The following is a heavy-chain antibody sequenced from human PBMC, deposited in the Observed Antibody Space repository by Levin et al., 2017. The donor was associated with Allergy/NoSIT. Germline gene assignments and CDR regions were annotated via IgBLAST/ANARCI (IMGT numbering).Heavy chain of an antibody. CDR2: IYYSGST. V-gene: IGHV4-39*01. J-gene: IGHJ3*02. CDR1: GGSISSSSYY. Sequence: SETLSLTCTVSGGSISSSSYYWGWIRQPPGKGLEWIGSIYYSGSTYYNPSLKSRVTISVDTSKNQFSLKLSSVTAADTAVYYCARLEDIVVVVAAQGNDAFDSWGQGTMVTVSS. CDR3: ARLEDIVVVVAAQGNDAFDS. D-gene: IGHD2-15*01.